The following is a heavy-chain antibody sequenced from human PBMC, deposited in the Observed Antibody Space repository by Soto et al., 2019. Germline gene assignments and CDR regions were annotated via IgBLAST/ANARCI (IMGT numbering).Heavy chain of an antibody. CDR1: GGSISSGGYY. CDR3: ARGRRGWSFKRWFDP. CDR2: IYYSGST. D-gene: IGHD6-19*01. Sequence: PSETLSLTCTVSGGSISSGGYYWSWIRQHPGKGLEWIGYIYYSGSTYYNPSLKSRVTISVDTSKNQFSLKLSSVTAADTAVYYCARGRRGWSFKRWFDPWGQGTLVTVSS. J-gene: IGHJ5*02. V-gene: IGHV4-31*03.